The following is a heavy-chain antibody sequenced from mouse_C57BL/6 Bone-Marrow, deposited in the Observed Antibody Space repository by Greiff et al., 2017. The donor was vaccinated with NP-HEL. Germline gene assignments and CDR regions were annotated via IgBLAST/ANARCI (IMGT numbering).Heavy chain of an antibody. V-gene: IGHV1-50*01. CDR2: IDPSDSYT. CDR1: GYTFTSYW. D-gene: IGHD2-10*01. J-gene: IGHJ4*01. Sequence: VQLQQPGAELVKPGASVKLSCKASGYTFTSYWMQWVKQRPGQGLEWIGEIDPSDSYTNYNQKFKGKATLTVDTSSSTAYMQLSSLTSEDSAVYYCARSFYGNSYYYAMDYWGQGTSVTVSS. CDR3: ARSFYGNSYYYAMDY.